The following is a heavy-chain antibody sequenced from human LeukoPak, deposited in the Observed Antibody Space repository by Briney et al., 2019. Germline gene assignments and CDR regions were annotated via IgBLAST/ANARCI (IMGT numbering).Heavy chain of an antibody. CDR3: ARDTSGSYYYYGMDV. J-gene: IGHJ6*02. V-gene: IGHV3-66*01. CDR1: GFTVSSNY. Sequence: GGSLRLSCAASGFTVSSNYMSWVRQAPGRGLEWVSVIYSGGSTYYADSVKGRFTISRDNSKNTLYLQMNSLRAEDTAVYYCARDTSGSYYYYGMDVWGQGTTVTVSS. D-gene: IGHD1-26*01. CDR2: IYSGGST.